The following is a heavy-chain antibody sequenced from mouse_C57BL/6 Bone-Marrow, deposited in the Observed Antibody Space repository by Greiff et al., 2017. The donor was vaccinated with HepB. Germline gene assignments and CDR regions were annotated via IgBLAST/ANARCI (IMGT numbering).Heavy chain of an antibody. Sequence: VKLVESGPGLVQPSQSLSITCTVSGFSLTSYGVHWVRQSPGKGLEWLGVIWSGGSTDYNAAFISRLSISKDNSKSQVFFKMNSLQADDTAIYYCARSGGWLLQGYFDVWGTGTTVTVSS. CDR3: ARSGGWLLQGYFDV. V-gene: IGHV2-2*01. D-gene: IGHD2-3*01. J-gene: IGHJ1*03. CDR2: IWSGGST. CDR1: GFSLTSYG.